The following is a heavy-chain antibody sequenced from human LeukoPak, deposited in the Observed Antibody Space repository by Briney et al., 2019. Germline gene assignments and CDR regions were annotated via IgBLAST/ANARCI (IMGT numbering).Heavy chain of an antibody. V-gene: IGHV3-23*01. Sequence: GGSLRLSCAASGFMFRSYAMSWVRQAPGKRVEWVSGISRGGDITLYADSVQGWFTISRDNSENTVYLHMKSVRAEDTAVYFCAKDDAWVRYQHWGQGTLVTVSS. CDR3: AKDDAWVRYQH. D-gene: IGHD2-2*01. CDR1: GFMFRSYA. J-gene: IGHJ1*01. CDR2: ISRGGDIT.